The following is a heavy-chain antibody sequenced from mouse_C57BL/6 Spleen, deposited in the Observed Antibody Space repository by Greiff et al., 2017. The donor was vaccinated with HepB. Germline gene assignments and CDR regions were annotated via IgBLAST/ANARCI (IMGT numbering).Heavy chain of an antibody. J-gene: IGHJ3*01. D-gene: IGHD2-5*01. CDR3: TRGRGSNWFAY. V-gene: IGHV5-9-1*02. CDR1: GFTFSSYA. Sequence: EVKLVESGEGLVKPGGSLKLSCAASGFTFSSYAMSWVRQTPEKRLEWVAYISSGGDYIYYADTVKGRFTIARDNARNTLYLQMSSLKSEDTAMYYCTRGRGSNWFAYWGQGTLVTVSA. CDR2: ISSGGDYI.